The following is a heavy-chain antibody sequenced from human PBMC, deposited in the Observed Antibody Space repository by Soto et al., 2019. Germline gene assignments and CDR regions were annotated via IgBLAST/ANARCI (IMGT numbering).Heavy chain of an antibody. Sequence: SETLSLTCTVSVGSISSSSYYWGWIRQPPGKGLEWIGSIYYSGSTYYNPSLKSRVTISVDTSKNQFSLKLSSVTAADTAVYYCARRGSGSYSDYWGQGTLVTVSS. J-gene: IGHJ4*02. CDR1: VGSISSSSYY. CDR2: IYYSGST. CDR3: ARRGSGSYSDY. D-gene: IGHD3-10*01. V-gene: IGHV4-39*01.